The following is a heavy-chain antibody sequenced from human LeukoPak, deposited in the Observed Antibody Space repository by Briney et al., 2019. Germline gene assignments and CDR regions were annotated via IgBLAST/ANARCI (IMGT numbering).Heavy chain of an antibody. Sequence: GGSLRLSCAASGFTFSNYNMNWVRQAPGKGLEWVSYISSRGSYTYYADSVKGRFTISRDNAKNSLYLQINSLRAEDTAVYYCAREATGSYYSLDYWGQGTLVTVSS. CDR2: ISSRGSYT. CDR3: AREATGSYYSLDY. CDR1: GFTFSNYN. V-gene: IGHV3-21*06. D-gene: IGHD3-10*01. J-gene: IGHJ4*02.